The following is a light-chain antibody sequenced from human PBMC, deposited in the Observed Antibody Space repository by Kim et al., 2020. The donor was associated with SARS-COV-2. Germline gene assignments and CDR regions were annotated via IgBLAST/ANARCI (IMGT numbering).Light chain of an antibody. J-gene: IGKJ2*01. Sequence: PGESATLSCRASRSSGSSLAWYQTKPGQAPRLLICDAFNRATGIPARFSGSGSGTDFTLTISSLEPEDFAVYYWQQRSNWYTFGQGTKLEI. V-gene: IGKV3-11*01. CDR3: QQRSNWYT. CDR2: DAF. CDR1: RSSGSS.